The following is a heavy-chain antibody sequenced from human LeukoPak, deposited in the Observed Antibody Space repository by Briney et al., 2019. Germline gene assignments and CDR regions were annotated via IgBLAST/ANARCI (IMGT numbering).Heavy chain of an antibody. D-gene: IGHD3-3*01. Sequence: GGSLRLSCAASGFTFSSYGMNWVRQAPGKGLEWVSSISSSSSYIYYADSVKGRFTISRDNAKNSLYLQMNSLRAEDTAVYYCARGDFWKFDPWGQGTLVTVSS. CDR2: ISSSSSYI. CDR3: ARGDFWKFDP. V-gene: IGHV3-21*01. J-gene: IGHJ5*02. CDR1: GFTFSSYG.